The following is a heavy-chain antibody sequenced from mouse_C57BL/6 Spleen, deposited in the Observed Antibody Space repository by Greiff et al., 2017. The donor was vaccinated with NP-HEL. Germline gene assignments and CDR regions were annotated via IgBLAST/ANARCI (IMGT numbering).Heavy chain of an antibody. D-gene: IGHD1-3*01. J-gene: IGHJ4*01. CDR3: ARSVAPYAMDY. CDR1: GYTFPSYW. CDR2: IDPSDSET. Sequence: QVQLQQPGAELVRPGSSVKLSCKASGYTFPSYWMHWVKQRPIQGLEWIGNIDPSDSETHYNQKFKDKATLTVDKSSSTAYMQLSSLTSEDSAVYYCARSVAPYAMDYWGQGTSVTVSS. V-gene: IGHV1-52*01.